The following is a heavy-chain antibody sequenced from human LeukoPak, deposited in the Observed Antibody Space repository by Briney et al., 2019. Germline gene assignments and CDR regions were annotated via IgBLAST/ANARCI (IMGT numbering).Heavy chain of an antibody. CDR3: ARGPIAVAGFDAFGI. V-gene: IGHV4-30-2*01. Sequence: SETLSLTCAVSGGSISSGGYSWSWIRQPPGKGLEWIGYIYHSGSTYYNPSLKSRVTISVDRSKNQFSLKLSSVTAADTAVYYCARGPIAVAGFDAFGIWGQGTMVTVSS. D-gene: IGHD6-19*01. J-gene: IGHJ3*02. CDR2: IYHSGST. CDR1: GGSISSGGYS.